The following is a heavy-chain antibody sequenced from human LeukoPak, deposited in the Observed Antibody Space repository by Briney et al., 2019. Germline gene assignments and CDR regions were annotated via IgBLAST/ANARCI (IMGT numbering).Heavy chain of an antibody. CDR1: GFTFSDYG. D-gene: IGHD3-10*01. CDR2: ISSSSTSI. CDR3: ARSGVVAVLFPTDFDY. J-gene: IGHJ4*02. V-gene: IGHV3-21*01. Sequence: PGGSLRLSCAASGFTFSDYGMNWVRQAPGKGLEWVSFISSSSTSIYYADSVKGRFIISRDNAGSSLFLRMNSLRDEDTAVYYCARSGVVAVLFPTDFDYWGQGALVTVSS.